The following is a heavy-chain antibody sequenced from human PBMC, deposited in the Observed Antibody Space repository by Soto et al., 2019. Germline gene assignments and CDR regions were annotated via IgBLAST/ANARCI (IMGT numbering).Heavy chain of an antibody. CDR2: ISGSHGST. CDR3: ARRSSSWYFDY. Sequence: GGSLRLSCAASGFTFSSYAMNWVRQAPGKGLEWVSVISGSHGSTYYADSVKGRFTISRDSSKNTLNLQMNSLRAEDTAVYYCARRSSSWYFDYWGQGNLVTVSS. J-gene: IGHJ4*02. V-gene: IGHV3-23*01. D-gene: IGHD6-13*01. CDR1: GFTFSSYA.